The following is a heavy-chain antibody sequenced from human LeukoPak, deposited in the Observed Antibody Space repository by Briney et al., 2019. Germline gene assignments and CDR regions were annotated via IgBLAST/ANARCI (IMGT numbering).Heavy chain of an antibody. CDR1: GGSTSSYY. CDR2: IYYSRST. J-gene: IGHJ4*02. V-gene: IGHV4-59*01. D-gene: IGHD3-16*02. CDR3: ARVPYYDYVWGSYRYKRAPNFDY. Sequence: SETLSLTCTVSGGSTSSYYWSWIRQPPGKGLEWIGYIYYSRSTNYNPSLKSRVTISVDTSKNQFSLKLSSVTAADTAVYYCARVPYYDYVWGSYRYKRAPNFDYWGQGTLVTVSS.